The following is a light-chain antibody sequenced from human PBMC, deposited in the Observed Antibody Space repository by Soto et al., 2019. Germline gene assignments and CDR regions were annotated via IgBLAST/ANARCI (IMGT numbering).Light chain of an antibody. CDR2: AAS. CDR3: QQYNSYPWT. V-gene: IGKV1-27*01. Sequence: DIQMTQSPSSLSASVGDRVTITCRASPGIINYLAWYQQKPGKVPKLLIYAASTLQSGVPSRFSGSGSGTEFTLTISSLQPDDFATYYCQQYNSYPWTFGQGTKVDI. CDR1: PGIINY. J-gene: IGKJ1*01.